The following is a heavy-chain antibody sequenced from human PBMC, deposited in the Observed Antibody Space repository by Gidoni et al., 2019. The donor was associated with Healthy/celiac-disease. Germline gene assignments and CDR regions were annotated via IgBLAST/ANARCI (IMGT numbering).Heavy chain of an antibody. CDR3: ARLGANYYDSSGQWDPNWFDP. CDR1: GYSFTSYW. D-gene: IGHD3-22*01. V-gene: IGHV5-51*01. CDR2: IYPGDSDT. Sequence: EVQLVQSGAEVKKPGESLTISCKGSGYSFTSYWIGWVRQMPGKGLEWMGIIYPGDSDTRYSPSFQGQVTIAADKSISTAYLQWSSLKASDTAMYYCARLGANYYDSSGQWDPNWFDPWGQGTLVTVSS. J-gene: IGHJ5*02.